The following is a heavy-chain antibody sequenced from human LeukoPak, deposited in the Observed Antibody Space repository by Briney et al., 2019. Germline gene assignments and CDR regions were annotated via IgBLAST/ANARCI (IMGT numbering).Heavy chain of an antibody. CDR2: IYSGGST. CDR3: ARDAAARRGALDY. CDR1: GFVFRNYF. Sequence: GGSLRLSCAASGFVFRNYFMSWVRQAPGKGLEWVSVIYSGGSTYYADSVKGRFTITRDNSKNTLYLQMNSLRAEDTAVYYCARDAAARRGALDYWGQGTLVTVSS. J-gene: IGHJ4*02. D-gene: IGHD6-6*01. V-gene: IGHV3-66*02.